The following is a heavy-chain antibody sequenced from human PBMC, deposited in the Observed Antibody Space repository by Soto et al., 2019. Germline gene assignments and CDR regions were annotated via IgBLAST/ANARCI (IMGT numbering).Heavy chain of an antibody. V-gene: IGHV3-43*01. J-gene: IGHJ4*02. CDR2: ISWDGGST. D-gene: IGHD3-3*01. CDR1: GFTFDDYT. Sequence: GGSLRLSCAASGFTFDDYTMHWVRQAPGKGLEWVSLISWDGGSTYYADSVKGRFTISRDNSKNSLYLQMNSLRTEDTALYYCAKELTPFGVVIGYYFDYWGQGTLVTVSS. CDR3: AKELTPFGVVIGYYFDY.